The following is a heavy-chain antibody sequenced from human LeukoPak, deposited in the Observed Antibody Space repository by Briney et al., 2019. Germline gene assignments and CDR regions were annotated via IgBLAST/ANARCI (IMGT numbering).Heavy chain of an antibody. V-gene: IGHV3-7*03. Sequence: GGSLRLSCIASGFTFRSYWMTWVRQAPGKGLEWVANVKQGESERYYVDSVKGRFIISRDNAKNSVYLQMNSLRVDDTAVYYCARGRDVDYWGQGVLVAVSS. CDR2: VKQGESER. CDR3: ARGRDVDY. CDR1: GFTFRSYW. J-gene: IGHJ4*02.